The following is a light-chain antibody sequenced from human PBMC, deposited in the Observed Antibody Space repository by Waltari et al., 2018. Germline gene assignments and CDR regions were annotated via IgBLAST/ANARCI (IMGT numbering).Light chain of an antibody. J-gene: IGKJ4*01. CDR1: QTINKY. Sequence: DIHMTQSPPSLSASVGDRVTITCRASQTINKYLNLYQHKPGKAPKVLISVVSYLHTGVPSRFSGSGSGTDFTLTISSLQPEDFATYYCQQSDSLPLTFGGGTKVEIK. CDR3: QQSDSLPLT. CDR2: VVS. V-gene: IGKV1-39*01.